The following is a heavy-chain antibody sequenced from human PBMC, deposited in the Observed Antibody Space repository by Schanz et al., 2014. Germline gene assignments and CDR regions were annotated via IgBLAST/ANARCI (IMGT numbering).Heavy chain of an antibody. CDR3: AREQIMAAAGLVDY. D-gene: IGHD6-13*01. CDR1: GFDFNSYS. CDR2: IATSSSTR. J-gene: IGHJ4*01. Sequence: VQLVESGGGLVKPGGSLRLSCAASGFDFNSYSMNWVRQVPGKGLEWLSYIATSSSTRHYADSVKGRFTISRDNAKNSLYLQMNSLRAEDTAVYYCAREQIMAAAGLVDYWGHGTLVTVSS. V-gene: IGHV3-48*04.